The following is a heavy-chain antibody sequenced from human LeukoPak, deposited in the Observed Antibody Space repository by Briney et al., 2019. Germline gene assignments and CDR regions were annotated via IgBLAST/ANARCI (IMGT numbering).Heavy chain of an antibody. D-gene: IGHD6-6*01. V-gene: IGHV4-59*02. CDR1: GASVRGYY. J-gene: IGHJ4*02. CDR2: IHYTGNT. Sequence: SETLSLTCTVSGASVRGYYWSWIRQPPGKGLEWIGYIHYTGNTDYNPSLTSRVTISVDTSKNQFSLKLSSVTAADTAVYYCARGVARSSKFHFSYYFDYWGQGTLVTVSS. CDR3: ARGVARSSKFHFSYYFDY.